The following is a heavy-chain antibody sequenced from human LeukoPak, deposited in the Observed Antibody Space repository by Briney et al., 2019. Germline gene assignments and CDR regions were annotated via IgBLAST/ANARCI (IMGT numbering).Heavy chain of an antibody. CDR3: ARDLMVRGVIITSYGMDV. Sequence: PGGSLRLSCAASGFTFSSYSMNWVRQAPGKGLEWVSCISSSSSYIYYADSVKGRFTISRDNAKNSLYLQMNSLRAEDTAVYYCARDLMVRGVIITSYGMDVRGQGTTVTVSS. V-gene: IGHV3-21*01. CDR2: ISSSSSYI. CDR1: GFTFSSYS. D-gene: IGHD3-10*01. J-gene: IGHJ6*02.